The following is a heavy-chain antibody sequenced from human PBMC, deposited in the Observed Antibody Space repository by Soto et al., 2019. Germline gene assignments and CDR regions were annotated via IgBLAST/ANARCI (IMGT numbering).Heavy chain of an antibody. J-gene: IGHJ5*02. Sequence: GGSLRLSCAASGFTFSSYAMSWVRQAPGKGLEWVSAISGSGGSTYYADSVKGRFTISRDNSKNTLYLQMNSLRAEDTAVYYCARPGAYCGGDCYSGDPWGQGTLVTVSS. CDR2: ISGSGGST. V-gene: IGHV3-23*01. D-gene: IGHD2-21*02. CDR1: GFTFSSYA. CDR3: ARPGAYCGGDCYSGDP.